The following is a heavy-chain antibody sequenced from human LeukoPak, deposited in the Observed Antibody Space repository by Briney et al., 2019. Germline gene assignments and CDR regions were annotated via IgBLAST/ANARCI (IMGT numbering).Heavy chain of an antibody. Sequence: GGSLRLSCAASGFTFSDYYMSWIRQAPGKGLEWVSYIRSSGSTSYYADSVKGRFTIARDNAKNSLYLQMNSLRAEDTAVYYCARAYYYDSSGSFDCWGQGTLVTVSS. CDR1: GFTFSDYY. J-gene: IGHJ4*02. CDR2: IRSSGSTS. D-gene: IGHD3-22*01. V-gene: IGHV3-11*04. CDR3: ARAYYYDSSGSFDC.